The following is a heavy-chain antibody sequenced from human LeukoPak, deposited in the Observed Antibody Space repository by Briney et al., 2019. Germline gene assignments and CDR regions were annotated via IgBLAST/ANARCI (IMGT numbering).Heavy chain of an antibody. D-gene: IGHD1-7*01. Sequence: GGSLRLSCAASGFTFSSYIMNWVRQAPGKGLEWVSSISSSSSYIYYADSVKGRFTISRDNAKNSLYLQMNSLRAEDTAVYYCAREFWNYALDYWGQGTLVTVSS. CDR1: GFTFSSYI. CDR2: ISSSSSYI. CDR3: AREFWNYALDY. J-gene: IGHJ4*02. V-gene: IGHV3-21*01.